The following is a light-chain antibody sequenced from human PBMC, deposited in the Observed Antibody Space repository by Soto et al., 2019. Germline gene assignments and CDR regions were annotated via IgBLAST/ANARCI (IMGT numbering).Light chain of an antibody. V-gene: IGLV2-23*01. CDR1: SSVVGSHNL. CDR2: EGT. J-gene: IGLJ1*01. Sequence: QSALTQPASVSGSPGQSITISCTGTSSVVGSHNLVSWYQHHPGKAPKLMIYEGTKRPSGVSDRFSGSKSGNTASLTISGLQAEDEADYYCSSYAGISTYVFGTGTKVTVL. CDR3: SSYAGISTYV.